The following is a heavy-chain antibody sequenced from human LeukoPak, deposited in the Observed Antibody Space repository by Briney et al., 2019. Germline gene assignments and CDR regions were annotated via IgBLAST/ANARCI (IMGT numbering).Heavy chain of an antibody. CDR2: IYYSGST. V-gene: IGHV4-59*01. D-gene: IGHD3-10*01. J-gene: IGHJ6*02. CDR3: ARSHGSGSYYKPFLYYYYGMDV. CDR1: GGSISSYY. Sequence: PSETLSLTCTVSGGSISSYYWSWIRQPPGKGLEWIGYIYYSGSTNYSPSLKSRVTISVDPSKNQFSLKLSSVTAADTAVYYCARSHGSGSYYKPFLYYYYGMDVWSQGTTVTVSS.